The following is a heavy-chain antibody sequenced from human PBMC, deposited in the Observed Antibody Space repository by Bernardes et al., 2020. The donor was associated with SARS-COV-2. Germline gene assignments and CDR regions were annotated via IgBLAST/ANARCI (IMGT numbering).Heavy chain of an antibody. CDR3: ARAARYGYDY. V-gene: IGHV3-48*01. CDR1: GFTFSSYS. Sequence: GGSLRLSCAASGFTFSSYSMNWVRQAPGKGLEWVSYISSTSSDIYYVDSVKGRFTISRDNAKNSLSLQMNSLRAEDTAVYYCARAARYGYDYWGQGTLVTVSS. D-gene: IGHD5-18*01. CDR2: ISSTSSDI. J-gene: IGHJ4*02.